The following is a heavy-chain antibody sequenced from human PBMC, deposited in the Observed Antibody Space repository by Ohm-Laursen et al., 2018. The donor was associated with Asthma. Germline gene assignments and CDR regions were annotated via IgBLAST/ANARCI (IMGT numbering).Heavy chain of an antibody. D-gene: IGHD3-16*01. CDR2: ISYDGTSE. CDR3: ASDPYSDYIWGTCAS. CDR1: VFPFSKYA. V-gene: IGHV3-30-3*01. J-gene: IGHJ5*02. Sequence: SLRLSCSASVFPFSKYAFHWVRQAPGKGLEWAAIISYDGTSEYYADSVKGRVTISRDDSKNTVYLQMNNLRVEDTAVYYCASDPYSDYIWGTCASWGQGTLVTVSS.